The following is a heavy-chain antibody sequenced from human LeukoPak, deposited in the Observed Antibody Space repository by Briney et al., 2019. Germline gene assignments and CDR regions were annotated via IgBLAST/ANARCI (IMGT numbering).Heavy chain of an antibody. CDR3: ARGGPLGYYDFWSGYQNGWFDP. J-gene: IGHJ5*02. D-gene: IGHD3-3*01. CDR2: INAYNGNT. Sequence: ASVKVSCKASGYTFTSYGISWVRQAPGQGLEWMGWINAYNGNTNYAQKLQGRVTMTTDTSTSTAYMELRSLRSDDTAVYYCARGGPLGYYDFWSGYQNGWFDPWGQGTLVTVSS. CDR1: GYTFTSYG. V-gene: IGHV1-18*01.